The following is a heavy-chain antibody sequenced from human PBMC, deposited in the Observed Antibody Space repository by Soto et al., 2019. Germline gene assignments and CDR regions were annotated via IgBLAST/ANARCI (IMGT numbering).Heavy chain of an antibody. CDR3: VRDGTKTLRDWFDH. CDR1: GASISGFY. D-gene: IGHD1-1*01. V-gene: IGHV4-4*07. J-gene: IGHJ5*02. Sequence: XETLSLTCTVSGASISGFYWSWIRKSAGKGLDWIGRIYATGTTDYNPSLKSRVMMSVDTSKKQFSLKLRSVTAADTAVYYCVRDGTKTLRDWFDHWGQGISVTVSS. CDR2: IYATGTT.